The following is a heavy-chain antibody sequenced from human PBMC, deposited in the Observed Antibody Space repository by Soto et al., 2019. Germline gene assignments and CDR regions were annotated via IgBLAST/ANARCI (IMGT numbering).Heavy chain of an antibody. CDR2: IYPGNSDT. Sequence: PGESLKISCKGSGYSFTSYRIGWVRQMPGKGLEWMGIIYPGNSDTRYSPSFQGQVTISADKSISTAYLQWGSLKASDTAMYYCASGSLDSSAAYYYYGMDVWGQGTTVTVSS. D-gene: IGHD6-25*01. CDR3: ASGSLDSSAAYYYYGMDV. CDR1: GYSFTSYR. J-gene: IGHJ6*02. V-gene: IGHV5-51*01.